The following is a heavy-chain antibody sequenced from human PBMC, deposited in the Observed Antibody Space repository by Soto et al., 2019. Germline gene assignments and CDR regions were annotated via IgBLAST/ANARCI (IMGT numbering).Heavy chain of an antibody. CDR3: AKDVVVGATTGLGDYYYYGMDV. CDR2: IKQDGSEK. J-gene: IGHJ6*02. D-gene: IGHD1-26*01. Sequence: PGGSLRLSCAASGFTFSSYWMSWVRQAPGKGLEWVANIKQDGSEKYYVDSVKGRFTISRDNAKNSLYLQMNSLRAEDTAVYYCAKDVVVGATTGLGDYYYYGMDVWGQGTTVTVSS. V-gene: IGHV3-7*01. CDR1: GFTFSSYW.